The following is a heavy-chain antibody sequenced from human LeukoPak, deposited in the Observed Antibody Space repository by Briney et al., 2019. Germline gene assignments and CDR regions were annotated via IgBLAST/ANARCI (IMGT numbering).Heavy chain of an antibody. CDR3: ARDLGPDY. CDR1: GFTFSSYS. Sequence: GGSLRLSCAASGFTFSSYSMNWVRQAPGMGLEWVSSISSSSYIYYADSVKGRFTISRDNAKNSLYLQMNSLRAEGTAVYYCARDLGPDYWGQGTLVTVSS. D-gene: IGHD3-16*01. V-gene: IGHV3-21*01. CDR2: ISSSSYI. J-gene: IGHJ4*02.